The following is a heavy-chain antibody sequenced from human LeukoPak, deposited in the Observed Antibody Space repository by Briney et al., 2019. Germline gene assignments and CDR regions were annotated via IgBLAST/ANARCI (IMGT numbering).Heavy chain of an antibody. J-gene: IGHJ6*03. CDR2: IYTSGST. CDR1: GGSISSYY. V-gene: IGHV4-4*09. Sequence: SSETLSLTCTVSGGSISSYYWSWIRQPPGKGLEWIGYIYTSGSTNYNPSLKSRVTISVDTSKNQFSLKLSSVTAADTAVYYCARTYYYDSRGYYYVPYYYYYYMDVWGKGTTVTVSS. D-gene: IGHD3-22*01. CDR3: ARTYYYDSRGYYYVPYYYYYYMDV.